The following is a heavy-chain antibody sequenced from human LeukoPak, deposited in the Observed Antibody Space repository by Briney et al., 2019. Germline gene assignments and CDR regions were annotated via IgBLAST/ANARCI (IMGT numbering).Heavy chain of an antibody. V-gene: IGHV3-48*01. CDR3: ASRHGEYYDFWSGYVS. CDR2: ISSSSTI. CDR1: GFTFSSYW. Sequence: GGSLRLSCVASGFTFSSYWMHRVRQVPGKGLEWVSYISSSSTIYYADSVKGRFTISRDNAKNSLYLQMNSLRAEDTAVYYCASRHGEYYDFWSGYVSWGQGTLVTVSS. D-gene: IGHD3-3*01. J-gene: IGHJ4*02.